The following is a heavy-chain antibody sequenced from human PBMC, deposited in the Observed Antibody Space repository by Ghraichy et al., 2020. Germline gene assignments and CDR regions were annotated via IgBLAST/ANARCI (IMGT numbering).Heavy chain of an antibody. CDR1: GFTFSDYV. CDR3: ARDPIGGSPDYFDY. J-gene: IGHJ4*02. Sequence: GGSLRLSCAASGFTFSDYVIHWVRQAPGKGLEWVAVMSTTGGAIIYTDSVKGRFTISRDNSKNTLYLEMNSLTPEDTALYYCARDPIGGSPDYFDYWDQGTLVTVSS. V-gene: IGHV3-30*03. D-gene: IGHD2-15*01. CDR2: MSTTGGAI.